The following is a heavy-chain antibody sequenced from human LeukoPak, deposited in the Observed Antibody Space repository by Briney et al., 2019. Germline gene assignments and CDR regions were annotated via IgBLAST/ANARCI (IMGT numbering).Heavy chain of an antibody. J-gene: IGHJ4*02. CDR2: ISGGGDTI. CDR3: ARDGGYRGYDADC. V-gene: IGHV3-48*01. D-gene: IGHD5-12*01. CDR1: GFTFSTYI. Sequence: GSLRLSCAASGFTFSTYIANWVRQTPGKGLEWVAYISGGGDTINYAESVKGRFTVSRDNGKNSVFLQMNNLRAEDTAVYYCARDGGYRGYDADCWGQGTLVTVSS.